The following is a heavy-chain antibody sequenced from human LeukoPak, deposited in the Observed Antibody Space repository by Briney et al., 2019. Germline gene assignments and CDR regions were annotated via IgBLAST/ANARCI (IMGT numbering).Heavy chain of an antibody. CDR1: VASINDYY. CDR3: TRVVNGGHFDY. CDR2: VYHTGTS. J-gene: IGHJ4*02. V-gene: IGHV4-59*01. Sequence: PSETLSLTCSVSVASINDYYWTCIRQPPGKGLEWVGYVYHTGTSAYHPSLKSRVALSLDTSKNQISLKLRSVTAADTAVYFCTRVVNGGHFDYWGQGTLVTVSS. D-gene: IGHD2-8*01.